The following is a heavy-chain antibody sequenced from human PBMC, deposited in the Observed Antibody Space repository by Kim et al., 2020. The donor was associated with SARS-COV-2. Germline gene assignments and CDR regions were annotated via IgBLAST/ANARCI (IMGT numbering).Heavy chain of an antibody. CDR2: IYSSGRT. J-gene: IGHJ4*02. V-gene: IGHV4-31*03. CDR3: ATRTDYGDYFGR. Sequence: SETLSLTCTVSGGSINSGGFFSTWIRQHPEKGLEWIGYIYSSGRTYYTPSLESRVAISVDTSKNQFSLNLRSVTAADTAVYYCATRTDYGDYFGRWGQGTLVTVSS. CDR1: GGSINSGGFF. D-gene: IGHD4-17*01.